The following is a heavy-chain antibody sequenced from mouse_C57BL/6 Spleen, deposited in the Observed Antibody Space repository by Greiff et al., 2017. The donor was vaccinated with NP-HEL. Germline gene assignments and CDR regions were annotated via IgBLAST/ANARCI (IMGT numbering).Heavy chain of an antibody. J-gene: IGHJ2*01. CDR2: ISDGGSYT. Sequence: DVMLVESGGGLVKPGGSLKLSCAASGFTFSSYAMSWVRQTPEKRLEWVATISDGGSYTYYPDNVKGRFTISRDNAKNNLYLQMSHLKSEDTAMYYCARDTTVAPFGYWGQSTTLTVSS. V-gene: IGHV5-4*03. CDR1: GFTFSSYA. CDR3: ARDTTVAPFGY. D-gene: IGHD1-1*01.